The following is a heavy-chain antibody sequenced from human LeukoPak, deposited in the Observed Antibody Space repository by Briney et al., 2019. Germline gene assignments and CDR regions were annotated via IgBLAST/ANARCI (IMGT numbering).Heavy chain of an antibody. CDR2: IKQDGSEK. CDR1: GFTFSSYW. CDR3: AMPYYDNSGYYSGYFDY. V-gene: IGHV3-7*01. J-gene: IGHJ4*02. Sequence: GGSLRLSWAACGFTFSSYWMRWLRQAPGKVLEWGANIKQDGSEKYYVDSEKGLFTISSDNAKNSLYLQRNSLREEDTAVYYCAMPYYDNSGYYSGYFDYWGQGTLVTVSS. D-gene: IGHD3-22*01.